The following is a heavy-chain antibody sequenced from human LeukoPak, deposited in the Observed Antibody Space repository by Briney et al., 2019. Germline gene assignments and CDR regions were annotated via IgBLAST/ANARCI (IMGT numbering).Heavy chain of an antibody. CDR3: ARTYSTSFSDY. Sequence: GGSLTLSCAASGFTFSDYYMSWIRQAPGKGLEWVAYISTSSRYTDYADSVKGRFTISRDNAKNSLYLQTNSLRAEDTAVYYCARTYSTSFSDYWGQGTMVTVSS. V-gene: IGHV3-11*03. CDR2: ISTSSRYT. J-gene: IGHJ4*02. D-gene: IGHD6-13*01. CDR1: GFTFSDYY.